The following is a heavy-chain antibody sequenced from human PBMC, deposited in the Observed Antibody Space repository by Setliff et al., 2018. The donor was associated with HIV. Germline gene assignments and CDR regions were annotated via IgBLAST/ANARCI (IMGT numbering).Heavy chain of an antibody. D-gene: IGHD6-19*01. CDR1: GYTLSNYD. V-gene: IGHV1-8*02. CDR3: ARGRYSSGLTDY. Sequence: ASVKVSCKASGYTLSNYDINWVRQATGQGLEWMGWMNPKSGNSGHAQKFQGRITMTRNTSITTAYMELNSLKSEDTAVYYCARGRYSSGLTDYCGQGTLVTVSS. CDR2: MNPKSGNS. J-gene: IGHJ4*02.